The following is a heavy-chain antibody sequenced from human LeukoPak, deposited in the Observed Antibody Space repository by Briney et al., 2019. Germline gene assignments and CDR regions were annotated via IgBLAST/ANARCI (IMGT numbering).Heavy chain of an antibody. CDR2: THRDGST. CDR3: ARDGEHVLAHDS. Sequence: PGGSLRLSCAVSGFTVTTNYMSWVRQAPGKGLEWVSITHRDGSTYYADSVKGRFTTSRDNSKNTLYIQMNSLRAEDTGVYYCARDGEHVLAHDSWGQGTLVTVSS. V-gene: IGHV3-66*01. CDR1: GFTVTTNY. D-gene: IGHD2-15*01. J-gene: IGHJ4*02.